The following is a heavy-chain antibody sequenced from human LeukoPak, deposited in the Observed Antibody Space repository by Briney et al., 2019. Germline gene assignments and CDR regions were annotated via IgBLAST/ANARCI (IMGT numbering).Heavy chain of an antibody. CDR3: AKVSYHISVAALFDY. J-gene: IGHJ4*02. V-gene: IGHV4-4*07. CDR2: IYTSGST. CDR1: GGSISSYY. Sequence: PSETLSLTCTVSGGSISSYYWSWIRQPAGKGLEWIGRIYTSGSTNYNPSLKSRVTMSVDTSKNQFSLKLSSVTAADTAVYYCAKVSYHISVAALFDYWGQGTLVTVSS. D-gene: IGHD6-19*01.